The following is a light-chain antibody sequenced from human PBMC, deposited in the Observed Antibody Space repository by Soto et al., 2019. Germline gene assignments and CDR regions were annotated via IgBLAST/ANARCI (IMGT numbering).Light chain of an antibody. CDR1: RDISSH. V-gene: IGKV1-8*01. J-gene: IGKJ4*01. CDR2: TAS. CDR3: QQYFSYPLT. Sequence: AIRMTQSPSSFSASTGEGVTITCRTSRDISSHLAWYQVKPGKAPRLLIYTASYLESGVPSRFSGSGSGTDFTLTISFLQSEDFAVYYCQQYFSYPLTFGGGTKVEIK.